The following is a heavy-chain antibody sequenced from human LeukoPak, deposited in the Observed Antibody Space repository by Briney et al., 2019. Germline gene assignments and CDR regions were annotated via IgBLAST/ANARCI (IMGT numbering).Heavy chain of an antibody. CDR1: GFTFSSYA. CDR3: ARVGLWLNWFDP. CDR2: IKKDGSEK. V-gene: IGHV3-7*01. D-gene: IGHD3-10*01. Sequence: GGSLRLSCAAPGFTFSSYAMSWVRQAPGKGLEWVANIKKDGSEKYYVDSVKGRFTISRDNVKNSLYLQMNSLRAEDTAVYYCARVGLWLNWFDPWGQGTLVTVSS. J-gene: IGHJ5*02.